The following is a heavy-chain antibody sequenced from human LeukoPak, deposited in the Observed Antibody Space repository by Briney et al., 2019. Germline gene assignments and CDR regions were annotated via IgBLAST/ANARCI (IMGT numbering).Heavy chain of an antibody. CDR3: ARRIVVVPAAGRNDAFDI. J-gene: IGHJ3*02. V-gene: IGHV4-30-2*01. Sequence: PSETLSLTCAVSGGSISSGGYSWSWIRQPPGKGLEWIGYIYHSGSTYYNPSLKSRVTISVDRSKNQFSLKLSSVTAADTAVYYCARRIVVVPAAGRNDAFDIWGQGTMVTVSS. CDR2: IYHSGST. CDR1: GGSISSGGYS. D-gene: IGHD2-2*01.